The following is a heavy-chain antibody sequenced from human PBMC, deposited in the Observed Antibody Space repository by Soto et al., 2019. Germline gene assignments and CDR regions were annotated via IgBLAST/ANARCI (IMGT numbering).Heavy chain of an antibody. CDR1: GYTFTGYY. D-gene: IGHD5-18*01. Sequence: ASVKVSCKASGYTFTGYYMHWVRQAPGQGLEWMGWINPNSGGTNYAQKFQGRVTMTRDTSISTAYMGLSRLRSDDTAVYDCATLIGYGYSYGYLDYWGQGTLVTVSS. V-gene: IGHV1-2*02. CDR2: INPNSGGT. J-gene: IGHJ4*02. CDR3: ATLIGYGYSYGYLDY.